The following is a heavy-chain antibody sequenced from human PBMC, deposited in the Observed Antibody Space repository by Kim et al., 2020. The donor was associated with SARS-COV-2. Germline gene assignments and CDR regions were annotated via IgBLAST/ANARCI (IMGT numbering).Heavy chain of an antibody. J-gene: IGHJ5*02. CDR2: ISSSSSYI. V-gene: IGHV3-21*04. Sequence: GGSLRLSCAASGFTFSSYSMNWVRQAPGKGLEWVSSISSSSSYIYYADSVKGRFTISRDNAKNSLYLQMNSLRAEDTAVYYCARQELGGELGWFDPWGQGTLVTVSS. CDR3: ARQELGGELGWFDP. D-gene: IGHD3-10*01. CDR1: GFTFSSYS.